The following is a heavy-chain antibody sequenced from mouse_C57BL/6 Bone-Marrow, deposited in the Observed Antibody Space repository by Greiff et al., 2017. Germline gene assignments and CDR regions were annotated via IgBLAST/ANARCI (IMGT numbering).Heavy chain of an antibody. D-gene: IGHD2-3*01. CDR2: SRNKANDYTT. CDR3: ARDAVDDYYAMDY. CDR1: GFTFSDFY. Sequence: EVQLVESGGGLVQSGRSLRLSCATSGFTFSDFYMEWVRQAPGKGLEWIAASRNKANDYTTEYSASVKGRFIVSRDTSQSILYLQMNALRAEDTAIYYCARDAVDDYYAMDYWGQGTSVTVSS. J-gene: IGHJ4*01. V-gene: IGHV7-1*01.